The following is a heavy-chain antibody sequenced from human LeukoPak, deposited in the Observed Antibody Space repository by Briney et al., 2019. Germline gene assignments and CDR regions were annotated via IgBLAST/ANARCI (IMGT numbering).Heavy chain of an antibody. Sequence: GGSLRLSCAASGFTVSSNYMSWVRQAPGKGLEWVSVIYSGGSTYYADSVKGRFTISRDNSKNTLYLQMNSLRAEDTAVYYCARDIDYDSSGYHWDYWGQGTLVTVSS. CDR3: ARDIDYDSSGYHWDY. D-gene: IGHD3-22*01. J-gene: IGHJ4*02. CDR2: IYSGGST. CDR1: GFTVSSNY. V-gene: IGHV3-66*01.